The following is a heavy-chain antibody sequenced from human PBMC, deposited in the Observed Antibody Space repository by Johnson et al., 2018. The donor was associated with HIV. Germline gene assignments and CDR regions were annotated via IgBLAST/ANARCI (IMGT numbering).Heavy chain of an antibody. CDR3: ARRGGSGWSAFDI. V-gene: IGHV3-7*03. CDR1: GFTFSSYA. D-gene: IGHD6-19*01. J-gene: IGHJ3*02. Sequence: VQLVESGGGVVQPGRSLRLSCAASGFTFSSYAMHWVRQAPGKGLEWVANIKQDGSEKYYVDSVKGRFTISRDNAKNSLYLQMNSLRAEDTALYYCARRGGSGWSAFDIWGQGTVVTVSS. CDR2: IKQDGSEK.